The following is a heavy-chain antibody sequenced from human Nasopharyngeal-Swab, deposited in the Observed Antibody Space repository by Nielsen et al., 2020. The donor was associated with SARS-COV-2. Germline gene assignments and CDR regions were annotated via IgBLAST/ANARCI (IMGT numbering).Heavy chain of an antibody. CDR2: IYRGGDT. CDR3: ASSRGYYFSRFDN. D-gene: IGHD3-22*01. V-gene: IGHV3-66*01. CDR1: GFTVSSNY. J-gene: IGHJ4*02. Sequence: GGSLRLSCAASGFTVSSNYMSWVRQAPGKGLEWVSVIYRGGDTYYADSVKGRFTVSRDNSKNTLYLQMNSLRADDTAVYYCASSRGYYFSRFDNWGRGTLVTVSS.